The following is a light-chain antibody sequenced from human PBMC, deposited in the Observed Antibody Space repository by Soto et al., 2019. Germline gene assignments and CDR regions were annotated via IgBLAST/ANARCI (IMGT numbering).Light chain of an antibody. CDR1: QSISNY. Sequence: IQMTQSPSSLSASVGDRVTITCRASQSISNYLNWYQQKPGKAPKVLIYAASSLQSGVPSRFSGSGSGTDFTLTISSLQPEDFATYYCQQSYSSPRTFGQGSKVGIK. J-gene: IGKJ1*01. CDR2: AAS. V-gene: IGKV1-39*01. CDR3: QQSYSSPRT.